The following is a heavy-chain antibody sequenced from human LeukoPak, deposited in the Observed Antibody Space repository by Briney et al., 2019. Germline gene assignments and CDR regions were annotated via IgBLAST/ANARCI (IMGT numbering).Heavy chain of an antibody. J-gene: IGHJ5*02. CDR3: AGGGFSYFDP. CDR1: GFTFSSYE. Sequence: QPGGSLRLSCAASGFTFSSYEMNWVRQAPGKGLEWVANIKQDGSEKYYVDSVRGRFTISRDNAKNSLHLQMNSLRAEDTAVYYCAGGGFSYFDPWGQGTLVTVSS. D-gene: IGHD5-18*01. V-gene: IGHV3-7*01. CDR2: IKQDGSEK.